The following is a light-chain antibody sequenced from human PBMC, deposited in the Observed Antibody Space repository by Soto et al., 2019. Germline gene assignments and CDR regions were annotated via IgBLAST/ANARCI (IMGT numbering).Light chain of an antibody. J-gene: IGKJ4*01. V-gene: IGKV1-33*01. CDR2: DAS. Sequence: EIQMTQSPSSLSASVGDRVTIICQASQDIRHYLNWYQQKPGKAPKLLIYDASTLETGVPSRFSGSRSGTDFTFTISSLQPEDIATYYCQQYDNLLTFGGGTKVDIK. CDR3: QQYDNLLT. CDR1: QDIRHY.